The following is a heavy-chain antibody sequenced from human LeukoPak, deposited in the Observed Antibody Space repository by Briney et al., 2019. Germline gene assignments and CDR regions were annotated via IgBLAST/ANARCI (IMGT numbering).Heavy chain of an antibody. J-gene: IGHJ6*04. CDR2: IIPIFGTA. D-gene: IGHD3-9*01. Sequence: ASVTVSCKASGGTFSSYAISWVRQAPGQGLEWMGGIIPIFGTANYAQKFQGRVTITADESTSTAYMELSSLRSEDTAVYYCARAGYYDILTGLLYYYGMDVWGKGTTVTVSS. CDR1: GGTFSSYA. V-gene: IGHV1-69*01. CDR3: ARAGYYDILTGLLYYYGMDV.